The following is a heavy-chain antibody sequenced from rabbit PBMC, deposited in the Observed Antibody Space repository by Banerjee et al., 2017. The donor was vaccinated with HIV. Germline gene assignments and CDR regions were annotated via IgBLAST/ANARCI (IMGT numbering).Heavy chain of an antibody. J-gene: IGHJ3*01. CDR2: MDAGSSGYT. CDR3: AREDVGSDAWGL. V-gene: IGHV1S40*01. CDR1: GFSFSSSYW. Sequence: QSLEESGGDLVKPGASLTLTCTASGFSFSSSYWICWVRQAPGKGLEWIACMDAGSSGYTYYASWAKGRFTISKTSSTTVTLQMTSLTAADTATYFCAREDVGSDAWGLWGQGTLVTVS. D-gene: IGHD4-2*01.